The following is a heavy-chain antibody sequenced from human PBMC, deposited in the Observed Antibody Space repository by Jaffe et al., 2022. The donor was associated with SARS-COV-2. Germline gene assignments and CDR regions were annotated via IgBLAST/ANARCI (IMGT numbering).Heavy chain of an antibody. CDR2: IYYSGST. D-gene: IGHD6-13*01. Sequence: QLQLQESGPGLVKPSETLSLTCTVSGGSISSSSYYWGWIRQPPGKGLEWIGSIYYSGSTYYNPSLKSRVTISVDTSKNQFSLKLSSVTAADTAVYYCARAGGAAAGIIGEWVYYYYGMDVWGQGTTVTVSS. CDR1: GGSISSSSYY. J-gene: IGHJ6*02. V-gene: IGHV4-39*01. CDR3: ARAGGAAAGIIGEWVYYYYGMDV.